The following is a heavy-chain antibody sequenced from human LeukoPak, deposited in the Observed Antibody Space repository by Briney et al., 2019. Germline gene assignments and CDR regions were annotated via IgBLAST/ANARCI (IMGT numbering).Heavy chain of an antibody. V-gene: IGHV7-4-1*01. D-gene: IGHD3-16*01. J-gene: IGHJ4*02. CDR1: AYILTSYA. CDR2: INTNTGNP. Sequence: ASVKVSCKASAYILTSYAMNWVRQAPGQGLEWMGWINTNTGNPTYAQGFTGRFVFSSDTSVSTAYLQIRSLEAEDTAVYYCASGGGYNLDYWGQGTLVTVSS. CDR3: ASGGGYNLDY.